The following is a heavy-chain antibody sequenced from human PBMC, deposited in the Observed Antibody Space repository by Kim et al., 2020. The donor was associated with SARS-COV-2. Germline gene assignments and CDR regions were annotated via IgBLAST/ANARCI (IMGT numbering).Heavy chain of an antibody. J-gene: IGHJ4*02. D-gene: IGHD6-13*01. CDR1: GGSISSYY. V-gene: IGHV4-59*08. CDR3: ATGIAAVYYFDY. CDR2: IYYSGST. Sequence: SETLSLTCTVSGGSISSYYWSWIRQPPGKGLEWIGYIYYSGSTNYNPSLKSRVTISVDTSKNQFSLKLSSVTAADTAVYYCATGIAAVYYFDYWGQGTLVTVSS.